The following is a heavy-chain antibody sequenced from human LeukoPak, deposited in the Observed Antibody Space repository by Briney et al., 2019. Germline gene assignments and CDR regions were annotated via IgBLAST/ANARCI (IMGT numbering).Heavy chain of an antibody. CDR3: ARDRMAGAYYYGSGSYTFDP. J-gene: IGHJ5*02. V-gene: IGHV3-74*01. CDR2: INTDGSST. CDR1: GFTFSGYW. D-gene: IGHD3-10*01. Sequence: HAGGSLRLSCAASGFTFSGYWMHWVRHAPGKGLVWVSRINTDGSSTSYADSVKGRFTISRDNAKNTLYLQMNSLRAEDTAVYYCARDRMAGAYYYGSGSYTFDPWGQGTLVTVSS.